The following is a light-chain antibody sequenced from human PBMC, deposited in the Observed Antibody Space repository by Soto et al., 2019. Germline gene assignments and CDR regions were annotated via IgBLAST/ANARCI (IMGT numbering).Light chain of an antibody. Sequence: SYELTQPPSVSVSPGQTASITCSGDKLVDKYACWYQQKPGQSPVLVIYQDSKRPSGIPERFSGSKSGNTATLTISGTQAMDEADYYCQAWDSSTPVVFGGGTKLTVL. CDR3: QAWDSSTPVV. CDR1: KLVDKY. V-gene: IGLV3-1*01. J-gene: IGLJ2*01. CDR2: QDS.